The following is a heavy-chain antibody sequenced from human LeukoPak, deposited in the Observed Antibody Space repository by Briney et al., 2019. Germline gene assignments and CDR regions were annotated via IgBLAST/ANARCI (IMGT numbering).Heavy chain of an antibody. J-gene: IGHJ4*02. CDR1: GYTFTGYY. Sequence: GASVKVSCKASGYTFTGYYMHWVRQAPGQGLEWMGWINPNSGGTNYAQKFQGRVTMTRDMSISTAYMELSRLRSDDTAVYYCARVQVTTLSGRDYWGQGTLVTVSS. CDR3: ARVQVTTLSGRDY. D-gene: IGHD4-17*01. CDR2: INPNSGGT. V-gene: IGHV1-2*02.